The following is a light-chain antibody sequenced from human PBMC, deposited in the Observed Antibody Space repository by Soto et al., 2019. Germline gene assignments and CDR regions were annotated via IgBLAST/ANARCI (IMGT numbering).Light chain of an antibody. CDR3: QQRSDWQYT. V-gene: IGKV3-11*01. CDR2: DAT. CDR1: QRITSY. J-gene: IGKJ2*01. Sequence: EVVLTQSPATLSLSPGERATLSCRASQRITSYLAWYKQRPGQAPRLLMYDATNRASGVPARFSGSKSGTDFTLTISSLQPEDFAVYCCQQRSDWQYTFGQGTKVE.